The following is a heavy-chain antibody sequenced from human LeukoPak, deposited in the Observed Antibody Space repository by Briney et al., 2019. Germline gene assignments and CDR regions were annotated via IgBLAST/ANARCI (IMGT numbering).Heavy chain of an antibody. CDR1: GFTFSDYY. CDR3: ASGWSGYYNYYYYMDG. V-gene: IGHV3-11*04. D-gene: IGHD3-3*01. J-gene: IGHJ6*03. Sequence: GGSLRLSCAASGFTFSDYYMSWIRQAPGKGLEWVSYISSSGSTIYYADSVKGRFTISRDNAKNSLYLQMNSLRAEDTAVYYCASGWSGYYNYYYYMDGWGKGTTVTVSS. CDR2: ISSSGSTI.